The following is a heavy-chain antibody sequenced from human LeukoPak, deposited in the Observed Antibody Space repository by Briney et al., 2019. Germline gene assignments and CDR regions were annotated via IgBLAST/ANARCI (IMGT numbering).Heavy chain of an antibody. D-gene: IGHD2-2*01. CDR1: GYTFTSYG. CDR2: MNPNSGNT. V-gene: IGHV1-8*03. CDR3: ARGGYCSSTSCYHDAFDI. J-gene: IGHJ3*02. Sequence: ASVKVSCKASGYTFTSYGISWVRQAPGQGLEWMGWMNPNSGNTGYAQKFQGRVTITRNTSISTAYMELSSLRSEDTAVYYCARGGYCSSTSCYHDAFDIWGQGTMVTVSS.